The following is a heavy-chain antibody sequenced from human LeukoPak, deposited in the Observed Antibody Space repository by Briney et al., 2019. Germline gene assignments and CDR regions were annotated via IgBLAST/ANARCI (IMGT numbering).Heavy chain of an antibody. D-gene: IGHD3-9*01. CDR2: IYYSGGT. Sequence: SETLSLTCTVFGGSISSYYWSWIRQPPGKGLEWIGYIYYSGGTNYNPSLKSRVTISVDTSKNQFSLRLTSVTAADTAVYYCARLRDDILTGYHFDYWGQGTLVTVSS. CDR3: ARLRDDILTGYHFDY. J-gene: IGHJ4*02. CDR1: GGSISSYY. V-gene: IGHV4-59*08.